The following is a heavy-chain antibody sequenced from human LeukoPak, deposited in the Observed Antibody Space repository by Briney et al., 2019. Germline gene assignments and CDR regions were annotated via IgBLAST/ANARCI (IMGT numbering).Heavy chain of an antibody. V-gene: IGHV1-46*01. CDR3: ARVGPGIVGAYDAFDI. D-gene: IGHD1-26*01. Sequence: ASVKVSCIASGYSFTSYDINWVRQAPGQGLEWMGIINPSGGSTSYAQNFQGRVTMTRDTSTSTVYMELSSLRSEDTAVYYCARVGPGIVGAYDAFDIWGQGTMVTVSS. CDR1: GYSFTSYD. J-gene: IGHJ3*02. CDR2: INPSGGST.